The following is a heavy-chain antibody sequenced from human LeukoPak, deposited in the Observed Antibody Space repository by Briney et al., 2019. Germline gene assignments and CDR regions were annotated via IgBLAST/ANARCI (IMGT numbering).Heavy chain of an antibody. Sequence: PGGSLRLSCAASGFSFSGYGMHWVRQAPGKGLEWEAFIRYDGSNEYYADSVKGRFTISRDNSKNTLYLQMNSLRAEDTAVYYCAILWFGELPLAFDYWGQGTLVTVSS. V-gene: IGHV3-30*02. CDR2: IRYDGSNE. CDR3: AILWFGELPLAFDY. J-gene: IGHJ4*02. D-gene: IGHD3-10*01. CDR1: GFSFSGYG.